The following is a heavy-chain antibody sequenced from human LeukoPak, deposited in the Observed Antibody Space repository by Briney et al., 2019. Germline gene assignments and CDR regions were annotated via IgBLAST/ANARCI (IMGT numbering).Heavy chain of an antibody. CDR1: GGSISSYY. D-gene: IGHD1-26*01. CDR3: ARSNDVGATVDY. V-gene: IGHV4-59*08. CDR2: IYYSGST. Sequence: SETLSLTCTVSGGSISSYYWSWIRQPPGKGLEWIGYIYYSGSTNYNPSLKSRVTISVDTSRNQFSLKLSSVTAADTAVYYCARSNDVGATVDYWGQGTLVTVSS. J-gene: IGHJ4*02.